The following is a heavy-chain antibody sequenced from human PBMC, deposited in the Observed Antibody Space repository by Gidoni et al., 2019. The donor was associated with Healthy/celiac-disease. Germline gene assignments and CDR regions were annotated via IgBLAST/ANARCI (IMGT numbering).Heavy chain of an antibody. D-gene: IGHD3-10*01. CDR3: ARVIRGSGSYYNRNYFDY. J-gene: IGHJ4*02. V-gene: IGHV4-34*01. Sequence: QVQLQQWGAGLLKPSETLSLTCAVYGGSFSGYYWGWIRQPPGKGLEWSGEINHSGSTNYNPSLKSRVTISVDTSKNHFSLKLSSVTAADTAVYYCARVIRGSGSYYNRNYFDYWGQGTLVTVSS. CDR2: INHSGST. CDR1: GGSFSGYY.